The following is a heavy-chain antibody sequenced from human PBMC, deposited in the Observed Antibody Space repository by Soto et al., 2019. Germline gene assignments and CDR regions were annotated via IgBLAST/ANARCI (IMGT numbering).Heavy chain of an antibody. CDR3: AREEIAARPGWFDP. CDR2: IYHSGTT. D-gene: IGHD6-6*01. CDR1: GFSISSGYF. J-gene: IGHJ5*02. Sequence: PSETLSLTCAVSGFSISSGYFWGWIRQPPGKGPEWLGSIYHSGTTYYNPSVKGRVTISVDTSKNQFPLKLSSVTAADTAVYYCAREEIAARPGWFDPWGQGTLVTVPS. V-gene: IGHV4-38-2*02.